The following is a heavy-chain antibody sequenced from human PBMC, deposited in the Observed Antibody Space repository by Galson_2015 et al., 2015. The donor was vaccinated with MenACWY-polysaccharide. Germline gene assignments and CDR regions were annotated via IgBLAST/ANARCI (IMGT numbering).Heavy chain of an antibody. V-gene: IGHV3-30-3*01. CDR3: ARTYRGSY. J-gene: IGHJ4*02. Sequence: SLRLSCAASGFTFSSYAMHWVRQAPGKGLEWVAVISYDGSNKYYADSVKGRFTISRDNSKNALYLQMNSLRAEDTAVYYCARTYRGSYWGQGTLVTVSS. D-gene: IGHD5-12*01. CDR2: ISYDGSNK. CDR1: GFTFSSYA.